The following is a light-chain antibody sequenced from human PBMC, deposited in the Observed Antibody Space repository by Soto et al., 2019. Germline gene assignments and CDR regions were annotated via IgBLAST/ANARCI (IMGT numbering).Light chain of an antibody. CDR2: ADS. J-gene: IGKJ5*01. CDR1: QSVSSN. V-gene: IGKV3D-15*01. Sequence: EIVMTQSPATLSVSPGERATLSCRASQSVSSNLAWYQQKPGQAPRLLIYADSNRATGIPARFSASGSGTDFTLTISDVQPEDFALYYCHQRQSWPRTFGQGTRLENK. CDR3: HQRQSWPRT.